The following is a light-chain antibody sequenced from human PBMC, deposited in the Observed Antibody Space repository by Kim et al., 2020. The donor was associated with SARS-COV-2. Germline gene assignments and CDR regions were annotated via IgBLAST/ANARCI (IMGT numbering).Light chain of an antibody. V-gene: IGLV9-49*01. CDR1: SGYSNYK. Sequence: QPVLTQPPSASASLGASVTLTCTLSSGYSNYKVDWYQQRPGKGSRFVMRVGTGGIVGSKGDGIPDRFSVLGSGLNRYLTIKNIQEEDESDYHCGADHGSGSNFVRVFGGGTKVTVL. CDR3: GADHGSGSNFVRV. CDR2: VGTGGIVG. J-gene: IGLJ3*02.